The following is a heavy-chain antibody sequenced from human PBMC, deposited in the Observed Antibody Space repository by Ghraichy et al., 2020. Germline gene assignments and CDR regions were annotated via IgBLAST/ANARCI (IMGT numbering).Heavy chain of an antibody. CDR1: GFTFSSYS. CDR2: ITSSSSSI. D-gene: IGHD1-26*01. Sequence: LSLTCAASGFTFSSYSMNWVRQAPGKGLEWVSYITSSSSSIYYADSVKGRFTISRDNAKNSLYLQMNSLRDEDTAVYYCARDDYSGSYPYFDYWGQGTLVTVSS. CDR3: ARDDYSGSYPYFDY. V-gene: IGHV3-48*02. J-gene: IGHJ4*02.